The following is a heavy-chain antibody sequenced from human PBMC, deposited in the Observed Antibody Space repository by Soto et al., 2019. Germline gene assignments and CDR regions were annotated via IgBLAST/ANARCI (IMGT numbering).Heavy chain of an antibody. D-gene: IGHD2-2*01. CDR2: INHSEST. Sequence: QVQLQQWGAGLLKPSETLSLTCAVYGGSFSGYYWSWIRQPPGKGLEWIGEINHSESTNYNPSLKCRVTISVDTSKNQFSLKLSSVTAADTAVYYCARGGYCSSASCYIAYWGQGTLVTVSS. V-gene: IGHV4-34*01. CDR3: ARGGYCSSASCYIAY. J-gene: IGHJ4*02. CDR1: GGSFSGYY.